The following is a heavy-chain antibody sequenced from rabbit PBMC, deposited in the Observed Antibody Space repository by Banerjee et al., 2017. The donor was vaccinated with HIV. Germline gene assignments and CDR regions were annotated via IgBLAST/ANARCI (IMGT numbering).Heavy chain of an antibody. V-gene: IGHV1S40*01. J-gene: IGHJ2*01. CDR3: ARNYVNAFDP. CDR1: GFSFSSSYW. D-gene: IGHD1-1*01. CDR2: IGTGSRGST. Sequence: QSLEESGGGLVKPGASLTLTCTASGFSFSSSYWICWVRQAPGKGLEWLGCIGTGSRGSTYYASWAKGRFTISRSTSLNTVTLQMTSLTAADTATYFCARNYVNAFDPWGPGTLVTVS.